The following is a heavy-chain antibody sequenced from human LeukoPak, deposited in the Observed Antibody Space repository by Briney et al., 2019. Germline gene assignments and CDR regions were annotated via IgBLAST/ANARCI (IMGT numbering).Heavy chain of an antibody. D-gene: IGHD6-13*01. CDR2: IIPILGIA. J-gene: IGHJ4*02. V-gene: IGHV1-69*02. CDR3: ARRRIAAAGTWVDY. CDR1: GYTLTELS. Sequence: SVKVSCKVSGYTLTELSMHWVRQAPGQGLEWMGRIIPILGIANYAQKFQGRATITADKSTSTAYMELSSLRSEDTAVYYCARRRIAAAGTWVDYWGQGTLVTVSS.